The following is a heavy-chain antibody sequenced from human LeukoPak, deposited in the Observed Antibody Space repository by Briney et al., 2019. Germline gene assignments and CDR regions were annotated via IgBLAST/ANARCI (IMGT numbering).Heavy chain of an antibody. D-gene: IGHD1-26*01. V-gene: IGHV3-7*01. CDR3: ARVKEASGGHAFDI. CDR1: GFTFSSYW. Sequence: GGSLRLSCAASGFTFSSYWMSWVRQAPGKGREWVANIKKDGSEKYYVDSVKGRFTISRDNAKNSLYLQMNSLRAEDTAVYYCARVKEASGGHAFDIWGQGTMVTVSS. CDR2: IKKDGSEK. J-gene: IGHJ3*02.